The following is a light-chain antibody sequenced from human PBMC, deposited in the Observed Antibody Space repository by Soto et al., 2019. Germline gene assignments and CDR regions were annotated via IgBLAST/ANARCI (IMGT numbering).Light chain of an antibody. V-gene: IGKV1-39*01. Sequence: DIQMTQSPSSLSASVGDRVTITCRASQSISSYLNWYQQKPGKAPMLLIYVASSLQSGVPSRFSGSGSGTDFTLTISSLQPEDFATYYCQQSYSTLSTFGQGTKLEIK. CDR3: QQSYSTLST. CDR1: QSISSY. J-gene: IGKJ2*01. CDR2: VAS.